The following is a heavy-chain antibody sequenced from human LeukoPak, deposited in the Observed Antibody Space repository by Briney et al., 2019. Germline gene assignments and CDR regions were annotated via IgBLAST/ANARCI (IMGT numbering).Heavy chain of an antibody. CDR1: GGSFSGYY. CDR2: INHSGST. Sequence: SETLSLTCAVYGGSFSGYYWSWIRQPPGKGLEWIGEINHSGSTNYNPSLKSRVTISVDTSKNQFSLKLSSVTAADTAVYYCARVGEYGDYAFDYWGQGTLVTVSS. CDR3: ARVGEYGDYAFDY. V-gene: IGHV4-34*01. D-gene: IGHD4-17*01. J-gene: IGHJ4*02.